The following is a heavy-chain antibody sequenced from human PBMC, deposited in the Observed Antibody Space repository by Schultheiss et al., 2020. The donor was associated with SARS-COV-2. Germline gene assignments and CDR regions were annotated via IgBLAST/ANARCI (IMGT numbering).Heavy chain of an antibody. CDR2: IKSDGTST. D-gene: IGHD4-17*01. V-gene: IGHV3-74*03. J-gene: IGHJ4*02. Sequence: GGSLRLSCAASGFTFNSFWMHWVRQAPGKGLVWVSRIKSDGTSTTYADSVKGRFTISRDNAKNTLYLQMNSLRAEDTAVYYCARDDDGDSYFDYWGQGTLVTVSS. CDR3: ARDDDGDSYFDY. CDR1: GFTFNSFW.